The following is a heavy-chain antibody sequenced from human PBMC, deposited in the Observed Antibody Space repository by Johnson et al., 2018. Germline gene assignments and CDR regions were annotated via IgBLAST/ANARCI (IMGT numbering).Heavy chain of an antibody. Sequence: EVQLVESGAEVKKPGESLNISCKASGYSFTTYWIGWVRQMPGKGLEWMAIIYPGDSDTRYSPSFQGQVTISADKSISAAYLQWSSLKASDTAMYYCASCYYYHTTSYFPHAFDIWGQGTMVTVSS. CDR1: GYSFTTYW. CDR3: ASCYYYHTTSYFPHAFDI. CDR2: IYPGDSDT. D-gene: IGHD3-22*01. V-gene: IGHV5-51*03. J-gene: IGHJ3*02.